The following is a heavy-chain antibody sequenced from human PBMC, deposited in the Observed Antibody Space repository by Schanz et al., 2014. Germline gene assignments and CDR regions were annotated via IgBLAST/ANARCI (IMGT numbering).Heavy chain of an antibody. D-gene: IGHD2-2*01. J-gene: IGHJ5*02. Sequence: VQLVQSGAEVKRPGASVRVSCKASGYTFTSYDFNWVRQAPGQGLEWMGWISAYTNNTNYAQKVQGRVTMTTDTSTGTAYMELRSLRSDDTAVYYCARDRRRYCSTASCLHDNWFDPWGQGTLVIVSS. CDR1: GYTFTSYD. V-gene: IGHV1-18*01. CDR2: ISAYTNNT. CDR3: ARDRRRYCSTASCLHDNWFDP.